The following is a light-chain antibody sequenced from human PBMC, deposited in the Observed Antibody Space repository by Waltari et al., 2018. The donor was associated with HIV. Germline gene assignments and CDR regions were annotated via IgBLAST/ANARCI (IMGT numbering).Light chain of an antibody. CDR2: QDT. J-gene: IGLJ2*01. CDR1: KLGDTY. Sequence: SFDLTQPPSVSVSPGQTATITCSGEKLGDTYTSWYQQTPGHSPVMVIFQDTRRPSGIPERFSGSYSGDTATLTISGTQTLDEADYYCQAWDTNTAQVVFGGGTKLTVL. V-gene: IGLV3-1*01. CDR3: QAWDTNTAQVV.